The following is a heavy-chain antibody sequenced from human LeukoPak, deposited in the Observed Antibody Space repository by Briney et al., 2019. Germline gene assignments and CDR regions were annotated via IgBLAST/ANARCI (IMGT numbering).Heavy chain of an antibody. CDR3: ARASSGWYGY. CDR2: ISSNGGST. V-gene: IGHV3-64*01. J-gene: IGHJ4*02. Sequence: GGSLRLSCSASGFTFSTYAMHWVRQAPGKGLEYVSAISSNGGSTYYANSVKGRFTISRDNSKNTLYLQMGSLRVEDMAVYYCARASSGWYGYWGQGTLVTVSS. D-gene: IGHD6-19*01. CDR1: GFTFSTYA.